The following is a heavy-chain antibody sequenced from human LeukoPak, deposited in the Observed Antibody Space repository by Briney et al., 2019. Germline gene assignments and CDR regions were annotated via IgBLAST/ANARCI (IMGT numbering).Heavy chain of an antibody. V-gene: IGHV3-21*04. Sequence: GGSLRLSCAASGSTLMSYSMNWVGEAPGKPLEGVSSISSSSSYIYYADSVKGRFTISRDNAKNSLYLQMNGLRAEDTAVYYCARGERGYSYVDYWGQGTLVTVSS. D-gene: IGHD5-18*01. CDR2: ISSSSSYI. CDR3: ARGERGYSYVDY. CDR1: GSTLMSYS. J-gene: IGHJ4*02.